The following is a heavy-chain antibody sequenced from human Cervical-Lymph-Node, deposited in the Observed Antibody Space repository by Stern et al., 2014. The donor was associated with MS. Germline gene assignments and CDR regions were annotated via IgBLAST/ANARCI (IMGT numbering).Heavy chain of an antibody. Sequence: QVQLGQSGAEVKKPGASVTVSCKTTGYSFSRHGIMWVRQAPGEGLEWMGWIGAYNSRANYAQKFQDRVTMTTDTSINTASLELRSLRSDDTAVYYCARVHVSVSGSSIDPWGQGTLVTVSS. CDR1: GYSFSRHG. J-gene: IGHJ5*02. D-gene: IGHD1-26*01. V-gene: IGHV1-18*01. CDR2: IGAYNSRA. CDR3: ARVHVSVSGSSIDP.